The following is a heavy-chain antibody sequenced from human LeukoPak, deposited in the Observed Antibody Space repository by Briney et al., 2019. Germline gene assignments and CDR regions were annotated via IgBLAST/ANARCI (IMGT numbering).Heavy chain of an antibody. Sequence: GXLRLSCAASRFTFDDYTMHWVRQAPGKGLEWVSLISWDGGSTYYADYVKGRFTISRDNSKNSPYLQMNSLRTEDTALYYCAKALDGSGDYWGQGTXVXVSS. V-gene: IGHV3-43*01. CDR1: RFTFDDYT. CDR3: AKALDGSGDY. D-gene: IGHD3-10*01. CDR2: ISWDGGST. J-gene: IGHJ4*02.